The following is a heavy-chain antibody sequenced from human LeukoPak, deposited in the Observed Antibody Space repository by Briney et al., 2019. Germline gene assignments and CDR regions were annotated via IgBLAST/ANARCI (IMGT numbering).Heavy chain of an antibody. D-gene: IGHD5-18*01. CDR1: GFTFSSYW. CDR3: ARQICSYGLYYFDY. V-gene: IGHV3-74*01. CDR2: INGDGSST. Sequence: PGGSLRLSCAASGFTFSSYWMHWVRQAPGKGLVWVSRINGDGSSTSYADSVKGRFTISRDNAKNTLYLQMNSLRAEDTAVYYCARQICSYGLYYFDYWGQGTLVTVSS. J-gene: IGHJ4*02.